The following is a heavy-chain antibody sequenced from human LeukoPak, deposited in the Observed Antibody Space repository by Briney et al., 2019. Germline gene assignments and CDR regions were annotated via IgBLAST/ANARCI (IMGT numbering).Heavy chain of an antibody. V-gene: IGHV3-30*04. CDR2: ISYDGTNK. CDR3: ARQMATILDGILDY. Sequence: GGSLRLSCAASGFTFSNYAIHWVRLAPGRGLEWVSVISYDGTNKYYADSVKGRFTISRDNSKNTLYLQMNSLKTEDTALYYCARQMATILDGILDYWGQGTLVTVSS. CDR1: GFTFSNYA. J-gene: IGHJ4*02. D-gene: IGHD5-24*01.